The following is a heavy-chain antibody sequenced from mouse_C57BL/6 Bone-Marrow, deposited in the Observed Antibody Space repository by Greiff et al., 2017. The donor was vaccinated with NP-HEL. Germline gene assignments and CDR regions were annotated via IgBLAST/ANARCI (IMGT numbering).Heavy chain of an antibody. CDR3: ARDRAVLRYYFDY. J-gene: IGHJ2*01. CDR1: GFTFSSYA. Sequence: EVQLVQSGGGLAKPGGSLKLSCAASGFTFSSYAMSWVRQTPGQSLEWVATISDGGGYTYYPDNVKGRFTISRDNSKNNLYLQLSHLKSEDTAMYYCARDRAVLRYYFDYWGQGTTLTVSS. V-gene: IGHV5-4*01. D-gene: IGHD1-1*01. CDR2: ISDGGGYT.